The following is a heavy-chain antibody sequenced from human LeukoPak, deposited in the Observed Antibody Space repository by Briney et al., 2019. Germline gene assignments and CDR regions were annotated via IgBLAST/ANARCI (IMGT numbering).Heavy chain of an antibody. CDR1: GFTFSSYG. CDR2: ISYGGSNK. CDR3: AKDLFNGAGATSSLDY. Sequence: GGSLRLSCAASGFTFSSYGMHWVRQAPGKGLEWVAVISYGGSNKYYADSVKGRFTISRDNSKNTLYLQMNSLRAEDTAVYYCAKDLFNGAGATSSLDYWGQGTLVTVSS. J-gene: IGHJ4*02. V-gene: IGHV3-30*18. D-gene: IGHD1-26*01.